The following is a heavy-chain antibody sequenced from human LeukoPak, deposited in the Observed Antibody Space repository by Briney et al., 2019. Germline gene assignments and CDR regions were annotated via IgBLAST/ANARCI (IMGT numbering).Heavy chain of an antibody. D-gene: IGHD6-13*01. CDR2: IYYSGST. Sequence: SETLSLTCTVSGASISSGDYYWNWIRQPPGKGLEWIGCIYYSGSTYHNPSLKSRVTISVDTSKNQFSLKLSSVTAADTAVYYCTRRSFGSSWYINWGQGTLVTVSS. V-gene: IGHV4-30-4*01. J-gene: IGHJ4*02. CDR1: GASISSGDYY. CDR3: TRRSFGSSWYIN.